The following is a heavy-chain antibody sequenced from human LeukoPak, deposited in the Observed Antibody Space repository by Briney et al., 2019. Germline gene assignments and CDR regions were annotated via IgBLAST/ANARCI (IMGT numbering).Heavy chain of an antibody. Sequence: QAGGSLRLSCAASGFTFSSDWMSWVRQAPGKGLEWVANIKQDGSEKYYVDSVKGRFTISRDNAKNSLYLQMNSLRAEDTAVYYCARSIVVPAAFDYWGQGTLVTVSS. CDR3: ARSIVVPAAFDY. CDR2: IKQDGSEK. J-gene: IGHJ4*02. D-gene: IGHD2-2*01. CDR1: GFTFSSDW. V-gene: IGHV3-7*03.